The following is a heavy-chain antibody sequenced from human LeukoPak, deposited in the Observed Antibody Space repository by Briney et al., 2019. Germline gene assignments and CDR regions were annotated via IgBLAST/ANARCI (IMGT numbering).Heavy chain of an antibody. D-gene: IGHD6-6*01. Sequence: GGSLRLSCAASGFTFSSYGMHWVRQAPGKGLEWVAVISYDGSNKYYADSVKGRSTISRDNSKNTLYLQMNSLRAEDTAVYYCAKVSLYSSSSHFDYWGQGTLVTVSS. J-gene: IGHJ4*02. CDR3: AKVSLYSSSSHFDY. V-gene: IGHV3-30*18. CDR2: ISYDGSNK. CDR1: GFTFSSYG.